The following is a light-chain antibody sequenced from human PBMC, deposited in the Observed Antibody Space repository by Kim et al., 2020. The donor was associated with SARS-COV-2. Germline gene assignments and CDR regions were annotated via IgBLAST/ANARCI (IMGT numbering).Light chain of an antibody. J-gene: IGLJ3*02. CDR1: SSNIGADYD. CDR2: GNT. V-gene: IGLV1-40*01. Sequence: VTISCTGTSSNIGADYDVHWYQQVPGTAPKLLIYGNTNRPSGVPDRFSASKSGTSASLAITGLLPEDEADYYCQSYDITLSDSRVFGGGTQLTVL. CDR3: QSYDITLSDSRV.